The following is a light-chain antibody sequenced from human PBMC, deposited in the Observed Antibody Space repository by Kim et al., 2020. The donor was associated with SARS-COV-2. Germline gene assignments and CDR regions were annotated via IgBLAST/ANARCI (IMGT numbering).Light chain of an antibody. CDR1: SSNIGKNT. CDR3: AAWDDRLSGRL. V-gene: IGLV1-44*01. Sequence: QSVLTQAPSASGTPGQRVAISCSGSSSNIGKNTVSWFRQLPRTAPKLLIYNNDQRPSGVPDRFSGSKSGTSASLAISGLQSEDEDDYYCAAWDDRLSGRLFGGGTKMTVL. J-gene: IGLJ3*02. CDR2: NND.